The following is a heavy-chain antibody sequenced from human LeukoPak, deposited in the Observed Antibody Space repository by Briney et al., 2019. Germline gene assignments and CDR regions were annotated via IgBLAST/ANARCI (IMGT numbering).Heavy chain of an antibody. CDR3: ARGIVGATDAFDI. V-gene: IGHV4-34*01. D-gene: IGHD1-26*01. CDR2: INQSGST. J-gene: IGHJ3*02. Sequence: SETLSLTCAVYGGSFSGYYWSWIRQPPGKGLEWIGEINQSGSTNYNPSLKSRVTISVDTSKNQFSLKLSSVTAADTAVYYCARGIVGATDAFDIWGQGTMVTVSS. CDR1: GGSFSGYY.